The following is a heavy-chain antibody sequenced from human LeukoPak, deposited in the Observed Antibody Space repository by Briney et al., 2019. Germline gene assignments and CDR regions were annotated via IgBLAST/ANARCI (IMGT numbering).Heavy chain of an antibody. D-gene: IGHD6-19*01. CDR1: GFTFSRYS. CDR2: INSDGSST. CDR3: AKKNEYSSGWYEDY. Sequence: GGSLRLSCAASGFTFSRYSMHWVRQAPGKGLVWVSRINSDGSSTSYADSVKGRFTISRDNAKNTLYLQMNSLRAEDTAVYYCAKKNEYSSGWYEDYWGQGTLVTVSS. V-gene: IGHV3-74*01. J-gene: IGHJ4*02.